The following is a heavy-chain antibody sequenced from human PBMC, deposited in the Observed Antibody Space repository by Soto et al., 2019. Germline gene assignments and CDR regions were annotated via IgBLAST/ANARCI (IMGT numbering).Heavy chain of an antibody. CDR2: ISSSGGTI. CDR3: VTFGGAAAGPGDY. Sequence: GGSLRLSCVASEFTFSSYEMNWVRQAPGKGLEWVSYISSSGGTIYHTDSVKGRFTISRDNAKKSLYLQMNSLRAEDTAVYYCVTFGGAAAGPGDYWGQGTLVTVSS. D-gene: IGHD6-13*01. V-gene: IGHV3-48*03. CDR1: EFTFSSYE. J-gene: IGHJ4*02.